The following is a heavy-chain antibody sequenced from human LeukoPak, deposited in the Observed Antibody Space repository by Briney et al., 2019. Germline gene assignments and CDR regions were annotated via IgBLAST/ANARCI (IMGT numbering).Heavy chain of an antibody. CDR2: NNPSGGST. V-gene: IGHV1-46*01. CDR1: GYTFTSYY. Sequence: ASVKVSCKASGYTFTSYYMHWVRQAPGQGLEWMGINNPSGGSTSYAQKFQGRVTMTRDTSTSTVYMELSGLRSEDTAVYYCARDPSLYYDSSGYYFDYWGQGTLVTVSS. D-gene: IGHD3-22*01. CDR3: ARDPSLYYDSSGYYFDY. J-gene: IGHJ4*02.